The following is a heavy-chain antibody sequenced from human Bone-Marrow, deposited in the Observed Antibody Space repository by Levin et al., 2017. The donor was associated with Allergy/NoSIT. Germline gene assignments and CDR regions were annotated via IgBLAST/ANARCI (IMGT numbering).Heavy chain of an antibody. CDR3: AKDTATRTGLDS. CDR2: ISWNGNSI. CDR1: GFTFDDYA. D-gene: IGHD1-1*01. Sequence: GGSLRLSCAASGFTFDDYAMHWVRQAPGEGLEWVGSISWNGNSIGYADSVKGRFTISSDNANNSLSLQMNSLRIEDTALYFCAKDTATRTGLDSWGQGTLVTVSS. V-gene: IGHV3-9*01. J-gene: IGHJ4*02.